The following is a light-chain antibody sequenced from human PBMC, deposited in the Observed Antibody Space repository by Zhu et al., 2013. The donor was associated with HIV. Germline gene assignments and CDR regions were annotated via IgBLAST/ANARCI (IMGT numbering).Light chain of an antibody. V-gene: IGKV1-13*02. CDR3: QEYNSYWT. Sequence: IQMTQSPSSLSASVGDRVTVTCRASQGISSALAWYQQKPGKRPTLLIYDASNLDSGVPSRFSGSGSGTEFTLTISSLQPDDFATYYCQEYNSYWTFGQGTKVEIK. J-gene: IGKJ1*01. CDR1: QGISSA. CDR2: DAS.